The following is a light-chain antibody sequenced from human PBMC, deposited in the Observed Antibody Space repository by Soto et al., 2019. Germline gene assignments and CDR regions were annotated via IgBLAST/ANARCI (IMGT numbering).Light chain of an antibody. V-gene: IGLV2-18*02. J-gene: IGLJ1*01. Sequence: QSVLTQPPSVSGSPGQSVDISCTGTSSDVGSYSRVSWYQQPPGTAPKLMIYDVSNRPSGVPDRFSGSKSGNTAALTISGLQAEDEADYYCSSYTSSSTYVFGTGTKLTVL. CDR3: SSYTSSSTYV. CDR2: DVS. CDR1: SSDVGSYSR.